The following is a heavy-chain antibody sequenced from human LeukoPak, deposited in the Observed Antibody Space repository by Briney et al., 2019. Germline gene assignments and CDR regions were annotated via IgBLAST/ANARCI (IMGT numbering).Heavy chain of an antibody. D-gene: IGHD6-19*01. J-gene: IGHJ6*04. Sequence: GGSLRLSCAASGFTFSSYTMNWVRQAPGKGLEWVSSISSSSSSIYYPDSVKGRFTISRDNAKNSLHLQMNSLRAEDTAVYYCARGTQWLGVWGKGTTVTVSS. CDR2: ISSSSSSI. CDR3: ARGTQWLGV. V-gene: IGHV3-21*01. CDR1: GFTFSSYT.